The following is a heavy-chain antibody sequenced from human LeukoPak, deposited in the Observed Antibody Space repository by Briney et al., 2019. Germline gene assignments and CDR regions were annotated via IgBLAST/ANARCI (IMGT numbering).Heavy chain of an antibody. CDR2: INAYNGDT. Sequence: ASVKVSCKASNYSFTSYGISWVRQAPGQGLEWMAWINAYNGDTNCAQKLQGRVTLTTETSTSTAYMELRSLRSDDTAVYYCAGSGDIVATKSFDYWGQGTLVTVSS. J-gene: IGHJ4*02. CDR1: NYSFTSYG. CDR3: AGSGDIVATKSFDY. V-gene: IGHV1-18*01. D-gene: IGHD5-12*01.